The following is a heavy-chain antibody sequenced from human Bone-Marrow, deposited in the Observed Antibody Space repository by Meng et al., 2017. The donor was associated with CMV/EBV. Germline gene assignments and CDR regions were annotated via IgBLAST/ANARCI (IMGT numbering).Heavy chain of an antibody. V-gene: IGHV1-69*05. CDR2: IIPIYGTA. Sequence: SVKVSCKDSGGTFSSYAISWVRQAPGQGLEWMGGIIPIYGTANYAQKFQGRVTITTDESTSTAYMELSSLRTEDTAVYYCARGPGYSGSPWWGQGTLVTVSS. J-gene: IGHJ4*02. CDR3: ARGPGYSGSPW. D-gene: IGHD1-26*01. CDR1: GGTFSSYA.